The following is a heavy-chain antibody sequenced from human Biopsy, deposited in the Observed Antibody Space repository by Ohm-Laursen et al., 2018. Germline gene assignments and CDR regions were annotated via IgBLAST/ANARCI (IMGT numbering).Heavy chain of an antibody. V-gene: IGHV4-4*07. CDR3: ARWTPEYDSSRYYLDAFDI. D-gene: IGHD3-22*01. CDR1: GGSLSTYY. CDR2: ISSSGST. J-gene: IGHJ3*02. Sequence: GTLSLTCTVSGGSLSTYYWSWIRQPAGKGLEWIGRISSSGSTNYNPSLRSRVTLSMDTSKRQFPLKMSFVTAADTAVYYCARWTPEYDSSRYYLDAFDIWGQGTKVTVSS.